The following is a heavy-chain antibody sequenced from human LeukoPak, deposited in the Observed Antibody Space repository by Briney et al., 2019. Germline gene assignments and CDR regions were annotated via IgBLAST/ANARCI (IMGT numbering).Heavy chain of an antibody. CDR2: IYYSGTN. V-gene: IGHV4-59*01. Sequence: SETLSLTCTVSGGSINSFYWSWIRQPPGGGLEWIGYIYYSGTNNHNPSLKSRVTISVDASKNQFSLWLSSVTAADTAVYYCARLARLTLIRGVTGYHSLDVWGKGTKVTVSS. D-gene: IGHD3-10*01. CDR3: ARLARLTLIRGVTGYHSLDV. CDR1: GGSINSFY. J-gene: IGHJ6*04.